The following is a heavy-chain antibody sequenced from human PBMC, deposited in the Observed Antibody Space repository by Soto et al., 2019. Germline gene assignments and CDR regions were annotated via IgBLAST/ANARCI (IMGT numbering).Heavy chain of an antibody. CDR3: ARAQTTVTSSPWFDP. CDR2: IIPIFDIT. V-gene: IGHV1-69*17. Sequence: QVQLVQSGAEVKKPGSSVKVSCKASGGTFSHSAINWVRQAPGQGLEWVGGIIPIFDITAYAQKFQGRVTITAGRSTNTAYMELRNLRSDDTAGDYCARAQTTVTSSPWFDPWGQGTLVTVSS. D-gene: IGHD4-17*01. CDR1: GGTFSHSA. J-gene: IGHJ5*02.